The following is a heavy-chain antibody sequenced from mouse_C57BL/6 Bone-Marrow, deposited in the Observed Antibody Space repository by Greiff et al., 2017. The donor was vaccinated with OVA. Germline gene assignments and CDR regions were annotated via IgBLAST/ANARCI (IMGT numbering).Heavy chain of an antibody. D-gene: IGHD1-1*01. V-gene: IGHV5-6*01. J-gene: IGHJ2*01. CDR3: ARQLLLLYYFDY. Sequence: EVQVVESGGDLVKPGGSLKLSCAASGFTFSSYGMSWVRQTPDKRLEWVATISSGGSYTYYPDSVKGRFTISRDNAKNTLYLQMSSLKSEDTAMYYCARQLLLLYYFDYWGQGTTLTVSS. CDR1: GFTFSSYG. CDR2: ISSGGSYT.